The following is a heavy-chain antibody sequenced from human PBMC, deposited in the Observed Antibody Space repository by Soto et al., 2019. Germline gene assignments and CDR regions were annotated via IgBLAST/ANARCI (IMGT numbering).Heavy chain of an antibody. Sequence: QVQLQESGPGLVKPSGTLSLTCAVSGGSITSGNWWTWVRQPPGKGLEWIGEIFHSGSTTYNPSLWGRGSISADKSANRFSLNLGSVTAAHTAVYYCATQRGGSWSGYSYFWGQGSLVTVSS. J-gene: IGHJ4*02. CDR3: ATQRGGSWSGYSYF. D-gene: IGHD3-3*01. V-gene: IGHV4-4*02. CDR2: IFHSGST. CDR1: GGSITSGNW.